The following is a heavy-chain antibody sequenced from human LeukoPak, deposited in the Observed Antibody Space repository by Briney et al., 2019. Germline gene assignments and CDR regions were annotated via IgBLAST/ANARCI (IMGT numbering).Heavy chain of an antibody. Sequence: PAQSLTLTCTTSGFSFGNYAMSWVRQAPGKGLEWVGFIRRRAYGGTTEYAASVKGRFTFSRDDSESIAYMQMNSLKIVDTAMYYCIRDRRYSGFAGAAFDIWGQGTMVTVSS. J-gene: IGHJ3*02. V-gene: IGHV3-49*04. CDR1: GFSFGNYA. D-gene: IGHD1-26*01. CDR3: IRDRRYSGFAGAAFDI. CDR2: IRRRAYGGTT.